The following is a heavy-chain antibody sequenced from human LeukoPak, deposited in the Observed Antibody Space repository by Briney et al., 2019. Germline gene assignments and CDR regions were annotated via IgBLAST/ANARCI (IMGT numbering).Heavy chain of an antibody. D-gene: IGHD5-18*01. CDR1: GGSISKYY. J-gene: IGHJ4*02. V-gene: IGHV4-59*01. CDR2: ISNSGST. Sequence: SETLSLTCTVSGGSISKYYWSWIRQPPGKGLQWIGYISNSGSTNYDPSLKSRVTISIDTSKIQFSLRLSSVTAADTAVYYCARDLGYNYGIDYWGQGTLVTVSS. CDR3: ARDLGYNYGIDY.